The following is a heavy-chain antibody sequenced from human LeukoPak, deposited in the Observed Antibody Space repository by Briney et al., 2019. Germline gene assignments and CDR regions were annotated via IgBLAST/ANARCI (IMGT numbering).Heavy chain of an antibody. CDR2: VSGNGVST. J-gene: IGHJ4*02. V-gene: IGHV3-64*05. CDR3: VKAAGGYGGYYFDY. CDR1: GFTFSNYA. D-gene: IGHD5-12*01. Sequence: PGGSLRLSCSASGFTFSNYALHWVRQAPGKGLEYGSGVSGNGVSTYYADSLQGRFTISRDNSKDTLYFQMSSLRAEDTAVYYCVKAAGGYGGYYFDYWGQGTLVTVSS.